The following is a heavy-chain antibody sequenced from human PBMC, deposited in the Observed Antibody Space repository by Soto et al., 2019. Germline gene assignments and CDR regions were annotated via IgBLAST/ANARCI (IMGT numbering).Heavy chain of an antibody. CDR3: ARHKAFYYDSSGA. J-gene: IGHJ5*02. D-gene: IGHD3-22*01. Sequence: PGESLKISCKGSGYSFASYWISWVRQMPAKGLEWMGRIDPSDSYANYSPSFQGHVTFSADKSISTAYLQWSSLRASDTAMYYCARHKAFYYDSSGAWGQGTLVTSP. V-gene: IGHV5-10-1*01. CDR1: GYSFASYW. CDR2: IDPSDSYA.